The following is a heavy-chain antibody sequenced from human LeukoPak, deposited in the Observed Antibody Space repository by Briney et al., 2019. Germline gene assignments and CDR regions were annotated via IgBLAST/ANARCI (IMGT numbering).Heavy chain of an antibody. CDR2: ISSSGSTI. D-gene: IGHD3-22*01. Sequence: GGSLRLSCAASGFTFSDYYMSWIRQAPGKGLEWVSYISSSGSTIYYADSVKGRFTISRDNAKNSLYLQMNSLRAEDTAVYYCASGLSSGYSPEFDYWGQGTLVTVSS. V-gene: IGHV3-11*01. CDR1: GFTFSDYY. CDR3: ASGLSSGYSPEFDY. J-gene: IGHJ4*02.